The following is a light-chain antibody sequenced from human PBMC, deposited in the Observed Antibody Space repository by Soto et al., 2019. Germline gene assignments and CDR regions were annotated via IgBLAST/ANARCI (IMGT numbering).Light chain of an antibody. CDR3: QQSYSTPQT. J-gene: IGKJ1*01. V-gene: IGKV1-39*01. CDR2: GGT. Sequence: EIQMTQSPASVAASVRERVTLTCLASQSIRSDLNWYQQKPGNAPKLLIYGGTNLESGVPSRFSGSGSGTDFTLTISSLQPEDFATYYCQQSYSTPQTFGHGTTVDIK. CDR1: QSIRSD.